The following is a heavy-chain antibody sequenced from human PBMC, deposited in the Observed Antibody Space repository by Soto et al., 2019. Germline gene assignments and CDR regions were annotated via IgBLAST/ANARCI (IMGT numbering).Heavy chain of an antibody. Sequence: EVQLVESGGGLVQPGGSPRLSCAASGFTFSSYEMNWVRQAPGKGLEWVSYISSSGSTIYYADSVKGRFTISRDNAKNSLYLQMNGLRAEDTAVYYCARVRIVVVTTYPGDYYGMDVWGQGTTVTVSS. CDR1: GFTFSSYE. CDR2: ISSSGSTI. V-gene: IGHV3-48*03. D-gene: IGHD2-21*02. J-gene: IGHJ6*02. CDR3: ARVRIVVVTTYPGDYYGMDV.